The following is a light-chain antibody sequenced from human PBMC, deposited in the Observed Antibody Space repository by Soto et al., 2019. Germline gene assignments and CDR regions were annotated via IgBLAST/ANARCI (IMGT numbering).Light chain of an antibody. CDR1: QYVSTSY. CDR2: DTS. V-gene: IGKV3-20*01. J-gene: IGKJ1*01. CDR3: QQTVASVWT. Sequence: EIVLTQSPGTLSLSPGERATLSCRASQYVSTSYFAWYQQRSGQAPRLLIYDTSTRATGTPDRFSGSGSGTDFTLTIDGLDPEDFVVYFCQQTVASVWTFGPGTSVEVK.